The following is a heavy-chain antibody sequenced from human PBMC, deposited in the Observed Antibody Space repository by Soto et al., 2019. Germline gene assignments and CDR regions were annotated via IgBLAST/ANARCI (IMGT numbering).Heavy chain of an antibody. CDR3: ANRVPSSGFYYFDY. CDR1: GFTFSSYA. J-gene: IGHJ4*02. V-gene: IGHV3-23*01. Sequence: PGGSLRLACAASGFTFSSYAMSWVRQAPGKGLEWVSAISGSGGSTYYADSVKGRFTISRDNSKNTLYLQMNSLRAEDTAVYYCANRVPSSGFYYFDYWGQGTLVTVSS. D-gene: IGHD6-19*01. CDR2: ISGSGGST.